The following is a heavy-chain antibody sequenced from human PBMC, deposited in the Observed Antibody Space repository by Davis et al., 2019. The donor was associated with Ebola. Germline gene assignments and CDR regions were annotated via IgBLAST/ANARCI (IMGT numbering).Heavy chain of an antibody. D-gene: IGHD1-26*01. J-gene: IGHJ2*01. CDR1: GYTFTDYW. V-gene: IGHV5-51*01. CDR3: ARAMYSASKYFDL. CDR2: MHPRNSDT. Sequence: KVSCKASGYTFTDYWIGWVRQMPGKGLEWMGLMHPRNSDTRYSPSFLGQVTISADKSITTAYLQWNSLKASDTAIYYCARAMYSASKYFDLWGRGTLVTVSS.